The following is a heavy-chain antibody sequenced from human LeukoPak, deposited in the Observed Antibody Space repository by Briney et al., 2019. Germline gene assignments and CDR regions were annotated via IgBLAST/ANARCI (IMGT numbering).Heavy chain of an antibody. J-gene: IGHJ4*02. CDR1: GFTFSSYA. CDR2: ISGSGGST. V-gene: IGHV3-23*01. D-gene: IGHD3-10*01. CDR3: AKSRITMVRGVITNFDY. Sequence: GGSLRLSCAASGFTFSSYAMSWVRQAPGKGLEWVSAISGSGGSTYYADSVKGRFTISRDNSKNTLYLQMNSLRAEDTAVYYYAKSRITMVRGVITNFDYWGQGTLVTVSS.